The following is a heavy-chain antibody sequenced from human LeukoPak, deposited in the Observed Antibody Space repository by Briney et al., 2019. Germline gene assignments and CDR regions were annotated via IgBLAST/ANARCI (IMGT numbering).Heavy chain of an antibody. V-gene: IGHV4-59*01. CDR1: GGSISGYY. CDR3: ARELGGSDSYFYYMDV. J-gene: IGHJ6*03. D-gene: IGHD5-12*01. Sequence: SETLSLTCSVSGGSISGYYWTWIRQPPGKGLEWIGYIHDSESIAYNPSLKSRGTISADASKNQLSLKLSPVTAADTAVYYCARELGGSDSYFYYMDVWGKGTTVTVS. CDR2: IHDSESI.